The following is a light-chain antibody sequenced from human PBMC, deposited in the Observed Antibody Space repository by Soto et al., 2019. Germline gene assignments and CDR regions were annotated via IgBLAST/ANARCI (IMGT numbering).Light chain of an antibody. CDR2: EVS. Sequence: DVQMTQSPSSLSASVGDRVTITCRASQGISNYFGWYQQKPGKAPKRLIYEVSSLQSGVPSRFSGSGSGTEFPLPINGLQPEDFATYYCLQHSAYPRTFGQGTKVEMK. V-gene: IGKV1-17*01. J-gene: IGKJ1*01. CDR3: LQHSAYPRT. CDR1: QGISNY.